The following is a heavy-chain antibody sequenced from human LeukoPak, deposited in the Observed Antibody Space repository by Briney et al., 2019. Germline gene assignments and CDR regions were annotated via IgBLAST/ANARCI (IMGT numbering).Heavy chain of an antibody. CDR2: IYYSGST. CDR3: ARVGAPFGVVIIGYYMDV. D-gene: IGHD3-3*01. J-gene: IGHJ6*03. V-gene: IGHV4-59*01. Sequence: SETLSLTCTVSGGSISSYYWSWIRQPPGKGLEWIGYIYYSGSTNYNPSLKSRVTISVDTSKNQFSLKLSSVTAADTAVYYCARVGAPFGVVIIGYYMDVWGKGTTVTVSS. CDR1: GGSISSYY.